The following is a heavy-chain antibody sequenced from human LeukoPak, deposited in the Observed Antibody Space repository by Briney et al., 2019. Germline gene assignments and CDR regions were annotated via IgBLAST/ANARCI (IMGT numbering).Heavy chain of an antibody. J-gene: IGHJ4*02. V-gene: IGHV3-23*01. D-gene: IGHD2-15*01. CDR2: ISGSGGST. CDR3: AKARYCSGGSCYSDY. CDR1: GLTFTSYA. Sequence: PGGSLRLSCAASGLTFTSYAMNWVRQAPGRGLEWVSGISGSGGSTYYADSVRGRFTISRDNSKNTPYLQMNSLRAEDTAVYYCAKARYCSGGSCYSDYWGQGTLVTVSS.